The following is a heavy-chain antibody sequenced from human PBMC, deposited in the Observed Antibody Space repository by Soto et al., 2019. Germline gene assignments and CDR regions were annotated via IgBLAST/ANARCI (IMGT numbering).Heavy chain of an antibody. CDR2: ISAYNGNT. V-gene: IGHV1-18*01. D-gene: IGHD6-13*01. CDR3: AKIAAAGTPSWFDP. J-gene: IGHJ5*02. CDR1: GYTFTSYG. Sequence: GSVKVSCKASGYTFTSYGISWVRQAPGQGLEWMGWISAYNGNTNYAQKLQGRVTMTTDTSTSTAYMELRSLRSDDTAVYYCAKIAAAGTPSWFDPWGQGTLVTVSS.